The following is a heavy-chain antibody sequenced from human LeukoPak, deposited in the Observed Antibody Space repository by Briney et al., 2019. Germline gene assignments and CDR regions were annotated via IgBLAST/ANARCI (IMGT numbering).Heavy chain of an antibody. D-gene: IGHD5-24*01. V-gene: IGHV1-18*01. CDR3: ARDGDGYNYDY. Sequence: ASVKVSCKASGYTFTRYGMTWVRQAPGQGLEWMGWISGYNGNTNYAQKFQGRVTMTKDTSTSRVYMELRSLRPDDTAVYYCARDGDGYNYDYWGQGTLVTVSS. CDR1: GYTFTRYG. CDR2: ISGYNGNT. J-gene: IGHJ4*02.